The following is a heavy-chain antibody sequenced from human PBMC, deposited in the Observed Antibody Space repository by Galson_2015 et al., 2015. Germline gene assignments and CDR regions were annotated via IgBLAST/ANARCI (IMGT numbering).Heavy chain of an antibody. V-gene: IGHV3-74*01. D-gene: IGHD3-10*01. Sequence: SLRLSCAASGFTFSSDWMHWVRHAPGKGLVWISRINSDGTSKTYADSVKGRFTISRDNSKNTLYLQMNSLRAEDTAVYYCTIGPYYYTSGSFYNGLDYWGQGTLGTVSS. CDR3: TIGPYYYTSGSFYNGLDY. J-gene: IGHJ4*02. CDR1: GFTFSSDW. CDR2: INSDGTSK.